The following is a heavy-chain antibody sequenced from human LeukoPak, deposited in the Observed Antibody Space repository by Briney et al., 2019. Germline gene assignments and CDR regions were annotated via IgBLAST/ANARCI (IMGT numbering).Heavy chain of an antibody. CDR1: GGSISSYC. J-gene: IGHJ3*02. CDR2: IYYSGST. Sequence: SETLSLTCSVSGGSISSYCWSWVRQPPGKGRGWMVYIYYSGSTNYNPSLTSRVTISVDTSKNQLSMKLSSVTAADTDVYYCARDPDHYSTEIDAFDIWGNGTMVTVSS. D-gene: IGHD2-2*01. V-gene: IGHV4-59*01. CDR3: ARDPDHYSTEIDAFDI.